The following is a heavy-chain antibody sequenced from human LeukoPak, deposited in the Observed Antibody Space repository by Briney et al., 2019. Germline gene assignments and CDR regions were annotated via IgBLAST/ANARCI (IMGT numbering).Heavy chain of an antibody. V-gene: IGHV3-30-3*01. CDR2: ISYDGSNK. Sequence: GGSLSLSCAASGFTFSSYAMHWVRQAPGKGLEWVAVISYDGSNKYYADSVKGRFTISRDNSKNTLYLQMNSLRAEDTAVYYCASSHSGEFEPWGQGTLVTVSS. J-gene: IGHJ5*02. CDR3: ASSHSGEFEP. CDR1: GFTFSSYA. D-gene: IGHD3-10*01.